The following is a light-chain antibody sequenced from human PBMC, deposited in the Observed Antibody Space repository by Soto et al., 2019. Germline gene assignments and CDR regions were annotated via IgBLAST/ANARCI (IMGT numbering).Light chain of an antibody. CDR1: QSVSSN. CDR2: DAS. V-gene: IGKV3-15*01. J-gene: IGKJ5*01. Sequence: IEMTQSPATLSVSPGERATLSCRASQSVSSNLAWYQQKPGQAPRLLIYDASTRATGVPARFSGSGSGTEFTLTISSLQSEDFAVYYCQQYNNWPPITFGQGTRLDSK. CDR3: QQYNNWPPIT.